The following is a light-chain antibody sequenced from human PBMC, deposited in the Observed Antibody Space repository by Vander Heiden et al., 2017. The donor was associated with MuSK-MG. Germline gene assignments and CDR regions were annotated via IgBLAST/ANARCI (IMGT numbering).Light chain of an antibody. CDR1: QDISNY. CDR2: DAS. CDR3: QQYDNLPPMCS. J-gene: IGKJ2*04. V-gene: IGKV1-33*01. Sequence: DIQMTQSPSSLSASVGDRVTITCQASQDISNYLNLYQQKPRNAPELLIYDASNLETGVPSRFSGSGSGTDFTFTISSLQPEDIATYYCQQYDNLPPMCSFGQGTKLEIK.